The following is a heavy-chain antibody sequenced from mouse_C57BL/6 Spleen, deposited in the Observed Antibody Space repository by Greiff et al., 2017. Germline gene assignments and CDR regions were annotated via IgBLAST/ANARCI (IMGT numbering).Heavy chain of an antibody. D-gene: IGHD1-1*01. J-gene: IGHJ3*01. CDR3: ARHEWDYYGSSPFAY. Sequence: QVQLKESGAELVKPGASVKLSCKASGYTFTEYTIHWVKQRSGQGLAWIGWFYPGSGSIKYNEKFKDKATLTADKSSSTVSMELSRLTSEDSAVYFCARHEWDYYGSSPFAYWGQGTLVTVSA. CDR1: GYTFTEYT. V-gene: IGHV1-62-2*01. CDR2: FYPGSGSI.